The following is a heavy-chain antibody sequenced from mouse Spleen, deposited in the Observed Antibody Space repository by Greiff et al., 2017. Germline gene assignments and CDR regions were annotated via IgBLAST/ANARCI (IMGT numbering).Heavy chain of an antibody. CDR1: GFTFSSYA. CDR2: INSNGGST. J-gene: IGHJ2*01. Sequence: EVHLVESGGGLVKPGGSLKLSCAASGFTFSSYAMSWVRQTPEKRLEWVAAINSNGGSTYYPDTVKDRFTISRDNAKNTLYLQMSSLRSEDTALYYCARHDGYGDFYYFDYWGQGTTLTVSS. CDR3: ARHDGYGDFYYFDY. V-gene: IGHV5-6-2*01. D-gene: IGHD2-13*01.